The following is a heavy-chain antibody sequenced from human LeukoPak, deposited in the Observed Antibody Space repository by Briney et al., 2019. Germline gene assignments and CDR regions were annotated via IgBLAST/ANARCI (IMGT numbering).Heavy chain of an antibody. CDR2: INSDASTT. CDR1: GFTFSSYA. CDR3: TRVAGSGSVD. V-gene: IGHV3-74*01. J-gene: IGHJ4*02. Sequence: GRSLRLSCAASGFTFSSYAMHWVRQAPGKGLVWVSRINSDASTTSYADSVKGRFTISRDNAKNTLHLQMNSLRAEDTAVYYCTRVAGSGSVDWGQGTLVTVSS. D-gene: IGHD1-26*01.